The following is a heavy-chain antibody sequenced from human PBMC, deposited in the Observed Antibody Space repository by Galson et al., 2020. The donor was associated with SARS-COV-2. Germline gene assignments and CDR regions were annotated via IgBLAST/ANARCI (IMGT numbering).Heavy chain of an antibody. D-gene: IGHD1-1*01. J-gene: IGHJ4*02. CDR2: IRSSSGTI. V-gene: IGHV3-48*04. CDR1: GFTFSSYT. CDR3: ARERLEY. Sequence: GGSLRLSCAASGFTFSSYTMNWVRQTPVKGLELVAYIRSSSGTIYYADSVKGRFTISRDNAKSSLYLQLNSLRVEDTAVYYCARERLEYWVQGTLVTGSS.